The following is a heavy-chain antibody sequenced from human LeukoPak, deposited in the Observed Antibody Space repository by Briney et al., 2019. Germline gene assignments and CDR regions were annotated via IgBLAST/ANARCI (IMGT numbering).Heavy chain of an antibody. CDR2: IKQDGSEK. CDR1: GFTFSSYW. J-gene: IGHJ4*02. D-gene: IGHD2-2*01. Sequence: GGSLRLSCAASGFTFSSYWMSWVRQAPGKGLEWVANIKQDGSEKYYVDSVKGRFTISRDNAKNSLYLQMNSLRAEDTAVYYCARDRFRGVVVPAAIGNWRQGTLVTVSS. CDR3: ARDRFRGVVVPAAIGN. V-gene: IGHV3-7*01.